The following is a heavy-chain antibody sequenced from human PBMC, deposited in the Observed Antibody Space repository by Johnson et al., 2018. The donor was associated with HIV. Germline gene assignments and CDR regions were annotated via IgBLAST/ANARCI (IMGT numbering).Heavy chain of an antibody. Sequence: VQLVESGGGVVQPGRSLRLSCAASGFTFSSYWMSWVRQAPGKGLEWVANIKQDGSEKYYADSVKGRFTISRDNSKNTLYLQMNSLRAEDTAVYYCAKVGGRHDYGDYLGAFDIWGQGTMVTVSS. V-gene: IGHV3-7*02. J-gene: IGHJ3*02. D-gene: IGHD4-17*01. CDR3: AKVGGRHDYGDYLGAFDI. CDR1: GFTFSSYW. CDR2: IKQDGSEK.